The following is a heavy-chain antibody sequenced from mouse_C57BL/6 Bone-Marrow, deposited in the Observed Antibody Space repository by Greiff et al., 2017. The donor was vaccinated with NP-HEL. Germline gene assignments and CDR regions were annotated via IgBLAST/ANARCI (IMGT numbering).Heavy chain of an antibody. CDR2: ISSGSSTI. D-gene: IGHD3-3*01. CDR1: GFTFSDYG. CDR3: ARGDGDQGY. V-gene: IGHV5-17*01. Sequence: EVMLVESGGGLVKPGGSLKLSCAASGFTFSDYGMHWVRQAPEKGLEWVAYISSGSSTIYYADTVKGRFTFSRDNSKNTLFLQMTSLRSEDTAMYYCARGDGDQGYWGRGNTLTVSA. J-gene: IGHJ2*01.